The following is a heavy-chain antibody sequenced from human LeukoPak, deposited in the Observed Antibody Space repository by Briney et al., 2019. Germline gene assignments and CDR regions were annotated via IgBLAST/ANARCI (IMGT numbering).Heavy chain of an antibody. CDR2: IYPSGGST. D-gene: IGHD5-24*01. CDR1: GYTFPSYY. Sequence: ASVKVSCKASGYTFPSYYMHWVRPAPGQGLEWMGIIYPSGGSTSYAQKFQGRVTMTRDTSTSTVYMELSSLRSEDTAVYYCARVRDGYHYDYWGQGTLVTVSS. V-gene: IGHV1-46*01. J-gene: IGHJ4*02. CDR3: ARVRDGYHYDY.